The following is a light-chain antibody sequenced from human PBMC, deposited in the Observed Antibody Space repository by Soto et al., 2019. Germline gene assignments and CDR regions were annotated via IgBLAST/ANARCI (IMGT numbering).Light chain of an antibody. CDR3: QQTSRYAFA. Sequence: DIQMTQSPSSVSASVGDRVTITCRATQDITTWLAWYQHKPGVAPKLLMSGASNLQSEVPSRFSGSASGTHFPLTISNLQPEDFATCYGQQTSRYAFAFSQGTRLEIK. V-gene: IGKV1-12*01. CDR1: QDITTW. J-gene: IGKJ2*01. CDR2: GAS.